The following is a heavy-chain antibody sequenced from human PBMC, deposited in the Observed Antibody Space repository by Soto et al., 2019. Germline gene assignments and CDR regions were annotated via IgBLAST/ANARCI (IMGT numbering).Heavy chain of an antibody. CDR3: ARAGYCSSTSCLDY. V-gene: IGHV3-21*01. CDR1: GFTFSSYS. Sequence: GGSLRLSCAASGFTFSSYSMNWVRQAPGKGLEWVSSISSSSSYIYYADSVKGRFTISRDNAKNSLYLQMNSLRAEDTAVYYCARAGYCSSTSCLDYWGQGILVTVSS. D-gene: IGHD2-2*01. J-gene: IGHJ4*02. CDR2: ISSSSSYI.